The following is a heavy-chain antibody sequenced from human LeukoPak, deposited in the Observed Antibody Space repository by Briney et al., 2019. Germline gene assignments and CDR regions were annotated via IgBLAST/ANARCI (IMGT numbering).Heavy chain of an antibody. J-gene: IGHJ4*02. CDR1: GFTFSDYY. Sequence: PGGSLRLSCAASGFTFSDYYMSWIRQAPGKGLEWVSYISSSGSTIYYADSVKGRFTISRDNSKNTLYPQMNSLRPEDTAVYYCAKVVSSSWGYFDYWGQGTLVTVSS. D-gene: IGHD6-13*01. CDR2: ISSSGSTI. V-gene: IGHV3-11*04. CDR3: AKVVSSSWGYFDY.